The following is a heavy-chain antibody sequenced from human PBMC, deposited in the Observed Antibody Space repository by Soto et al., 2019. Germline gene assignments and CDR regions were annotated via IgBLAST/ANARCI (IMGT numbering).Heavy chain of an antibody. J-gene: IGHJ5*02. CDR3: ARYCSGGSCYLDP. Sequence: QVQLQESGPGLVKPSETLSFTCTVSGGSISSYYWSWIRQPPGKGLEWIGYIYYSGSTNYNPSLKSRVTISVDTSKNQFSLKLSSVTAADTAVYYCARYCSGGSCYLDPWGQGTLVTVSS. V-gene: IGHV4-59*01. CDR2: IYYSGST. D-gene: IGHD2-15*01. CDR1: GGSISSYY.